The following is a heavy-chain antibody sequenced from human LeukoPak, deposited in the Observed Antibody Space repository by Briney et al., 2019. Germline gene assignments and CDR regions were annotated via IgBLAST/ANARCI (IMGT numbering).Heavy chain of an antibody. Sequence: SETLSLTCAVYNGSFNTYYWSWIRQPPGKGLEGIGEINHSGSTNYNPSLKSRVTILVDTSKNQFSLKLSSVTAADTAVYHCAGGVAVAGTSFDAFDIWGQGTMVTVSS. V-gene: IGHV4-34*01. CDR1: NGSFNTYY. D-gene: IGHD6-19*01. CDR3: AGGVAVAGTSFDAFDI. CDR2: INHSGST. J-gene: IGHJ3*02.